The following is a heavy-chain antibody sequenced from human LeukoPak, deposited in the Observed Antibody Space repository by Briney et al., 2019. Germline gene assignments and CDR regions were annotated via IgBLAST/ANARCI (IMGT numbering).Heavy chain of an antibody. Sequence: QPGGSLRLSCAATGFTLSGHSMNWVRQAPGKGLDWVSSISPTSAYIYYQDSVKGRFTISRDDAKNSLYLEMDSLRAEDTAVYYCARTIYYYESTSYFSDAFDVWGQGTMVTVSS. CDR3: ARTIYYYESTSYFSDAFDV. D-gene: IGHD3-22*01. CDR1: GFTLSGHS. CDR2: ISPTSAYI. J-gene: IGHJ3*01. V-gene: IGHV3-21*01.